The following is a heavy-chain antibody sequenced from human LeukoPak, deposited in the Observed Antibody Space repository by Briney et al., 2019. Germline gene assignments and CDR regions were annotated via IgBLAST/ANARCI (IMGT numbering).Heavy chain of an antibody. CDR1: GFTFSSYS. D-gene: IGHD6-13*01. Sequence: SGGSLRLSCAASGFTFSSYSMNWVRQAPGKGLEWVSSISSSSSYIYYADSVKGRFTISRDNSKNTLYLQMNSLRAEDTAVYYCAKDRTGYSSSWLDYWGQGTLVTVSS. CDR3: AKDRTGYSSSWLDY. V-gene: IGHV3-21*04. CDR2: ISSSSSYI. J-gene: IGHJ4*02.